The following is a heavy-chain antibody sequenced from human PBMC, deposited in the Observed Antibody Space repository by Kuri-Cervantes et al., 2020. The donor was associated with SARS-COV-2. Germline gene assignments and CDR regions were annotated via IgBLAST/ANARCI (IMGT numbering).Heavy chain of an antibody. CDR3: VRIRAATVIADY. CDR1: GFSLSTSGVG. J-gene: IGHJ4*02. D-gene: IGHD4-11*01. CDR2: IYWDDDK. Sequence: SGPTLVKPTQTPTLTCTFSGFSLSTSGVGVGWIRQPPGKALDWLALIYWDDDKRYGTSLKSRLTITKDTSKNQVVLTMTNMDPVDTATYYCVRIRAATVIADYWGQGTLVTVSS. V-gene: IGHV2-5*05.